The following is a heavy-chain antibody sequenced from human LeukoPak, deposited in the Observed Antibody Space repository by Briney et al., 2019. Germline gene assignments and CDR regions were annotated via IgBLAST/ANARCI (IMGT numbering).Heavy chain of an antibody. J-gene: IGHJ4*02. CDR3: VGGYCSSTSCYAFDY. V-gene: IGHV4-34*01. CDR1: GGSFSGYY. CDR2: INHSGST. D-gene: IGHD2-2*01. Sequence: KTSETLSLTCAVYGGSFSGYYWSWIRQPPGKGLEWIGEINHSGSTNYNPSLKSRVTISVDTSKNQFSLKLSSVTAADTAVYYCVGGYCSSTSCYAFDYWGQGTLVTVSS.